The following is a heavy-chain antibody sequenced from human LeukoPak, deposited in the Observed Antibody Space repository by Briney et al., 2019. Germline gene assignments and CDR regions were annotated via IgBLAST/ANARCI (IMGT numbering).Heavy chain of an antibody. CDR1: GYTFTSYD. D-gene: IGHD3-10*01. Sequence: VASVTVSCKASGYTFTSYDINWVRQATGQGLEWMGWMNPNSGNTGYAQKFQGRVTMTRNTSISTAYMELSSLRSEDTAVYYCARVTGIAYYFDYWGQGTLVTVSS. V-gene: IGHV1-8*01. CDR3: ARVTGIAYYFDY. CDR2: MNPNSGNT. J-gene: IGHJ4*02.